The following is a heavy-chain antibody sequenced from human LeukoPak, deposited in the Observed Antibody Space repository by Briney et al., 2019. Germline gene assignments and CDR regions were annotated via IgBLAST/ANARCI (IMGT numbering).Heavy chain of an antibody. CDR1: GFTFSSYE. CDR3: ASGSSSWKPRRWFDP. V-gene: IGHV3-48*03. CDR2: ISSSGSTI. Sequence: GGSLRLSCAASGFTFSSYEMNWVRQAPGKGLEWVSYISSSGSTIYYADSVKGRFTISRDNAKNSLYLQMNSLGAEDTAVYYCASGSSSWKPRRWFDPWGQGTLVTVSS. J-gene: IGHJ5*02. D-gene: IGHD6-13*01.